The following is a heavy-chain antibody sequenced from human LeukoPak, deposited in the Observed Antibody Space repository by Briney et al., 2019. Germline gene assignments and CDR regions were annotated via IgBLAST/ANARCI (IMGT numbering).Heavy chain of an antibody. D-gene: IGHD2-2*01. Sequence: PGGSLRLSCAASGFTFSSYEMNWVCQAPGKGLEWLSYISSSGSTIYYADSVKGRFTISRDNAKTSLYLQMNSLRADDTAVYYCARRYCSSTSCLLDYWGQGTLVTVSS. J-gene: IGHJ4*02. CDR3: ARRYCSSTSCLLDY. CDR2: ISSSGSTI. CDR1: GFTFSSYE. V-gene: IGHV3-48*03.